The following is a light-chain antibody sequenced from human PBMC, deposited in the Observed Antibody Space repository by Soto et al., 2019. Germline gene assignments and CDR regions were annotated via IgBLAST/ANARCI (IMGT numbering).Light chain of an antibody. Sequence: QSVLTQPPSASGTPGQRVTISCSGSSSNIGSNYVYWYQQLPGTAPKLLIYRNNQRPSGVPDRFSGSKSGTSASLAISGLRSEDEADYYCSSYTSSSTLDVFGTGTKLTVL. V-gene: IGLV1-47*01. J-gene: IGLJ1*01. CDR3: SSYTSSSTLDV. CDR2: RNN. CDR1: SSNIGSNY.